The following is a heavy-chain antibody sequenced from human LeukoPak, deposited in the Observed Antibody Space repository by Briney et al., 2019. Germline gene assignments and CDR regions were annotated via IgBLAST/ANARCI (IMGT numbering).Heavy chain of an antibody. CDR2: TYYRSKWYN. CDR3: ARDLISPTGIAVAGFDY. D-gene: IGHD6-19*01. CDR1: GDSVSSNSAA. J-gene: IGHJ4*02. V-gene: IGHV6-1*01. Sequence: SQTLSLTCASSGDSVSSNSAAWNWIRQSPSRGLEWLGRTYYRSKWYNDYAVSVKSRITINPDTSKNQFSLQLNSVTPEDTAVYYCARDLISPTGIAVAGFDYWGQGTLVTVSS.